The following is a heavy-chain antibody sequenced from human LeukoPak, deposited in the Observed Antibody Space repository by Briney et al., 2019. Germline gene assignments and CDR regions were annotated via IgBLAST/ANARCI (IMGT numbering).Heavy chain of an antibody. D-gene: IGHD6-13*01. Sequence: PWEALSLTRAVYGGSLSGYYWSWIRQPPGKGLEWIGEINHSGSTNYNPSLKSRVTISVDTSKNQFSLKLSSVTAADTAVYYCARAAGYSSSWYSGGYWYFDLWGRGTLVTVSS. V-gene: IGHV4-34*01. CDR2: INHSGST. J-gene: IGHJ2*01. CDR3: ARAAGYSSSWYSGGYWYFDL. CDR1: GGSLSGYY.